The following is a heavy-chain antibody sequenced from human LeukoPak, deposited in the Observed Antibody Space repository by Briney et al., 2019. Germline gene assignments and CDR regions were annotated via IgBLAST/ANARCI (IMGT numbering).Heavy chain of an antibody. CDR3: AKDMGYTFGHAFDY. D-gene: IGHD5-18*01. V-gene: IGHV3-30-3*01. J-gene: IGHJ4*02. CDR1: GFTFSSYS. Sequence: GGSLRLSCAASGFTFSSYSMHWVRQAPGKGLEWVALTSYDGSNKYYADSVKGRFTISRDNSKNTLYLQMNSLRTEDTAMYYCAKDMGYTFGHAFDYWGQGTLVTVSS. CDR2: TSYDGSNK.